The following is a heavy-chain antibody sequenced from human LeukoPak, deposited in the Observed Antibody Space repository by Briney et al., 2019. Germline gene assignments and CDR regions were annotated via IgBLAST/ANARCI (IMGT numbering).Heavy chain of an antibody. CDR1: GFTFSNFW. Sequence: GGSLRLSCTASGFTFSNFWMGWVRQAPGKGLEWVALISSDGNNEYSADSVKGRFTISRDNSKNTLYLQMNSLRAEDTAVYYCARVTRDGYNSLFDYWGQGTLVTVSS. J-gene: IGHJ4*02. CDR2: ISSDGNNE. CDR3: ARVTRDGYNSLFDY. D-gene: IGHD5-24*01. V-gene: IGHV3-30*03.